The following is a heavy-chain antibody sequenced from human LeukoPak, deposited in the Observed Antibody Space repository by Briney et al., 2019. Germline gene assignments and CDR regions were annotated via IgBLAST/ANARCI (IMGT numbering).Heavy chain of an antibody. CDR3: ARDNLAAAGDDNFDL. J-gene: IGHJ3*01. V-gene: IGHV3-48*04. D-gene: IGHD6-13*01. Sequence: GGSLRLSCAASVFNCNSHAMNWVRQAPGKGLEWISYISISSTSIYYADSVKGRFTISRDITKNSLYLQMNSLRAEDTAMYYCARDNLAAAGDDNFDLWGQGTMVTVSS. CDR2: ISISSTSI. CDR1: VFNCNSHA.